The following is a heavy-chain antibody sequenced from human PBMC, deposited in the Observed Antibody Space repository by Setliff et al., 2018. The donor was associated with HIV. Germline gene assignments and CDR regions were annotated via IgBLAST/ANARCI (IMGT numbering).Heavy chain of an antibody. D-gene: IGHD5-12*01. CDR3: ARDALSGYDFPFDY. Sequence: PGGSLRLSCAASGFTFSSYSMNWVRQAPGKGLEWVSYISSSSSTIYYADPVKGRFTISRDNAKNSLYLQMNSLRAEDTAVYYCARDALSGYDFPFDYWGQGTLVTVSS. J-gene: IGHJ4*02. CDR2: ISSSSSTI. V-gene: IGHV3-48*01. CDR1: GFTFSSYS.